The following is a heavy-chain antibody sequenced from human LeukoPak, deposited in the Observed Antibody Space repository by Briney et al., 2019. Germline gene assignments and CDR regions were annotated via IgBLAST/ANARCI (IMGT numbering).Heavy chain of an antibody. CDR2: IKQDGSEK. J-gene: IGHJ3*02. Sequence: GGSLRLSCAASGFTFSSYWMSWVRQAPGKGLEWVANIKQDGSEKYYVDSVKGRFTISRDNAKSSLYLQMNSLRAEDTAVYYCARDGKGAKDCSGGSCYYSMGDAFDIWGQGTMVTVSS. CDR1: GFTFSSYW. CDR3: ARDGKGAKDCSGGSCYYSMGDAFDI. V-gene: IGHV3-7*01. D-gene: IGHD2-15*01.